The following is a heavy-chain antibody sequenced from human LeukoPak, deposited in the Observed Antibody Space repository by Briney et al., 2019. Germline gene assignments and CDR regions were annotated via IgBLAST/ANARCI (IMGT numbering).Heavy chain of an antibody. J-gene: IGHJ6*03. V-gene: IGHV4-61*02. CDR3: ARERHIVVVTAIFSPAYDYYYMDV. CDR2: IYTSGST. Sequence: TLSLTCTVSGGSISSGSYYWSWIRQPAGKGLEWIGRIYTSGSTNYNPSLKSRVTISVDTSKNQFSLKLSSVTAADTAVYYCARERHIVVVTAIFSPAYDYYYMDVWGKGTTVTVSS. CDR1: GGSISSGSYY. D-gene: IGHD2-21*02.